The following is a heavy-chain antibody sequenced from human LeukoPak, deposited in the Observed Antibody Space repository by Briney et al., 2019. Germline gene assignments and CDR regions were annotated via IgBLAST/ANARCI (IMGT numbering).Heavy chain of an antibody. CDR2: IDWDDDK. J-gene: IGHJ4*02. D-gene: IGHD6-13*01. V-gene: IGHV2-70*11. Sequence: SGPALVNPTQTLTLTCTFSGFSLSTTKMCVSWIRQPPGKALEWLGRIDWDDDKYYSTSLKTRLTISKDTSKNQVVLIMTNMDPVDTATYYCARMLAGPDYFDHWGQGTLVTVSS. CDR3: ARMLAGPDYFDH. CDR1: GFSLSTTKMC.